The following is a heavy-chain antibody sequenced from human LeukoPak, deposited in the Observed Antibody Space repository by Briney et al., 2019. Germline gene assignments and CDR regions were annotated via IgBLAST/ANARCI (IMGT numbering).Heavy chain of an antibody. J-gene: IGHJ4*02. D-gene: IGHD3-16*01. CDR1: GFTFSSYE. Sequence: GGSLRLSCAASGFTFSSYEMNWVRQAPGKGLEWVSYISSSAGTIYYAESVKGRFTISRDSAKNSLYLQMNSLRGEDTAVYYCARFVWNTAAFDYWGPGTLVTVSS. V-gene: IGHV3-48*03. CDR3: ARFVWNTAAFDY. CDR2: ISSSAGTI.